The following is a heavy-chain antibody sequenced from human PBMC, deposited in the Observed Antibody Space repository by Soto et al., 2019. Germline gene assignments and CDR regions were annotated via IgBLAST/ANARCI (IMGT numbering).Heavy chain of an antibody. CDR3: ARDRVQLGYYYYYGMDV. V-gene: IGHV3-48*01. Sequence: EVQLVESGGGLVQPGGSLRLSCAASGFTFSSYSMNWVRQAPGKGLEWVSYISSSSSTIYYADSVKGRFTISRDNAKNSLYLQMNSLRAEDTAVYYCARDRVQLGYYYYYGMDVWGQGTKVTVSS. CDR2: ISSSSSTI. J-gene: IGHJ6*02. CDR1: GFTFSSYS. D-gene: IGHD6-13*01.